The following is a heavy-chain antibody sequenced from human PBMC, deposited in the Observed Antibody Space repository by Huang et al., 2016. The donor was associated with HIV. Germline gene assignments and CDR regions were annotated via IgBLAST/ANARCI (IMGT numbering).Heavy chain of an antibody. Sequence: QLQLQESGPGPVKPSETLSLTCTVSGGSISSSSYYWGWIRQPPGKGLEWIGSSYHSGPTDYNPSLKSRVTISVDTSRTQFTRKLSAVTAADTAVYYCAAHGRIVGIPAAPLRFDPWGQGTLVTVSS. CDR2: SYHSGPT. J-gene: IGHJ5*02. CDR3: AAHGRIVGIPAAPLRFDP. D-gene: IGHD6-13*01. V-gene: IGHV4-39*01. CDR1: GGSISSSSYY.